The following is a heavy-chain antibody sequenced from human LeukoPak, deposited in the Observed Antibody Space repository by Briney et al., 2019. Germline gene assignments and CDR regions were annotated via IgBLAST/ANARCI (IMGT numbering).Heavy chain of an antibody. Sequence: GGSLRLSCAASGFTFSSHWMSWVRQAPGKGLECVANIKRDGSEKYYVDSVRGRFTLSRDNAKNSLYLQMNSLRVEDTAVYYCATSAARAIESWGQGTLVTVSS. J-gene: IGHJ4*02. CDR1: GFTFSSHW. D-gene: IGHD6-25*01. CDR2: IKRDGSEK. V-gene: IGHV3-7*01. CDR3: ATSAARAIES.